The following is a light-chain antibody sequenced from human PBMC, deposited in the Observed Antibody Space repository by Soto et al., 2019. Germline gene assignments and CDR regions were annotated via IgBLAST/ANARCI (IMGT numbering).Light chain of an antibody. J-gene: IGKJ2*01. CDR1: QDISNY. V-gene: IGKV1-27*01. CDR3: QQYNSAPNT. CDR2: DAS. Sequence: DIQMTQSPSSLSASVGDRVTITYRASQDISNYLAWYQQKPGKVPKLLIFDASTLQTGVQSRFSGSGAGTVFTLTISGLQPEDVAAYYCQQYNSAPNTFGRGTRLEIK.